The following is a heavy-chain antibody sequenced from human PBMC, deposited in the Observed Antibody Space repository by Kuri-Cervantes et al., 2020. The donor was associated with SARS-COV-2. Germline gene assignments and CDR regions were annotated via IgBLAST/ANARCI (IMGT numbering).Heavy chain of an antibody. CDR1: GFTFSSYG. Sequence: GESLKISCAASGFTFSSYGMHWVRQAPGKGLEWLSYIGNTDSTTYYADSVKGRFTISRDNAKNLLYLQMNRLRAEDTALYYCARDLSQYGDPGFDFWGQGTLVTVSS. V-gene: IGHV3-48*04. CDR2: IGNTDSTT. D-gene: IGHD4-17*01. CDR3: ARDLSQYGDPGFDF. J-gene: IGHJ4*02.